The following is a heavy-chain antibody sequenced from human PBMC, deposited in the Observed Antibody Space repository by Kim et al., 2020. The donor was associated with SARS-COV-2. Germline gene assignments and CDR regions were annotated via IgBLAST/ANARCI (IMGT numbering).Heavy chain of an antibody. D-gene: IGHD3-9*01. V-gene: IGHV3-23*01. J-gene: IGHJ6*02. CDR2: TNGGGGST. CDR1: GFTFSSHA. CDR3: AKGNDILTGYGLVGYYFYGMDV. Sequence: GGSLRLSCAASGFTFSSHAMSWVRQAPGKGLEWVSATNGGGGSTYYADSVKGRFTISRDNSKNTLHLQMNSLRVEDTAVYYCAKGNDILTGYGLVGYYFYGMDVWGQGTTVTVSS.